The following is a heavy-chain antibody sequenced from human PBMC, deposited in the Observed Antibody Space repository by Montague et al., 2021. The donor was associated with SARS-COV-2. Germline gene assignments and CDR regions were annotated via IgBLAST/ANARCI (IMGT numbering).Heavy chain of an antibody. V-gene: IGHV6-1*01. J-gene: IGHJ4*02. CDR2: MPERNN. Sequence: MPERNNDYAVSVKSRITINPDTSKNQISLQLNSVTPEDTAVYYCARTSASSDYWGQGTLVTVSS. D-gene: IGHD1-26*01. CDR3: ARTSASSDY.